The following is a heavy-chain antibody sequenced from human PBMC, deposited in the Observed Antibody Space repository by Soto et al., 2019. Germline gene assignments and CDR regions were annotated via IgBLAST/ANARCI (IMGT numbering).Heavy chain of an antibody. CDR3: ARGSRGYYDSSGYFRGGGFYYYGMDV. Sequence: PGGSLRLSCAASGFTFSSYAMHWVRQAPGKGLEWVAVISYDGSNKYYADSVKGRFTISRDNSKNTLYLQMNSLRAEDTAVYYCARGSRGYYDSSGYFRGGGFYYYGMDVWGQGTTVTVSS. J-gene: IGHJ6*02. V-gene: IGHV3-30-3*01. CDR2: ISYDGSNK. D-gene: IGHD3-22*01. CDR1: GFTFSSYA.